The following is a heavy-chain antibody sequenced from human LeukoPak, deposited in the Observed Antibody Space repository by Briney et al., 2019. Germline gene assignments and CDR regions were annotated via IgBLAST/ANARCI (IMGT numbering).Heavy chain of an antibody. D-gene: IGHD3-22*01. V-gene: IGHV3-21*01. CDR1: GFTFTNYN. CDR3: ARGDHYYYDSSGYSYGDDY. CDR2: ISSSSSYI. Sequence: GGSLRLSCAASGFTFTNYNMNWVRQAPGKGLEWVSSISSSSSYIYYADSVKGRFTISRDNAKNSLYLQMNSLRAEDTAVYYCARGDHYYYDSSGYSYGDDYWGQGTLVTVSS. J-gene: IGHJ4*02.